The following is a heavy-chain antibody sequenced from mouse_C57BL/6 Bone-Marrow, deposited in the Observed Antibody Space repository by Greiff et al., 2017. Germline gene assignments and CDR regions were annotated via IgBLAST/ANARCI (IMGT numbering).Heavy chain of an antibody. CDR2: INPSSGYT. CDR1: GYTFTSYT. D-gene: IGHD2-1*01. CDR3: ARSIYYGSYSLDY. Sequence: VQLQQSGAELARPGASVKMSCKASGYTFTSYTMHWVKQRPGQGLEWIGYINPSSGYTKYNQKFKDKATLTADKSSTTAYMQLSSLTTEDSAVYYCARSIYYGSYSLDYWGQGTTVTVSS. V-gene: IGHV1-4*01. J-gene: IGHJ2*01.